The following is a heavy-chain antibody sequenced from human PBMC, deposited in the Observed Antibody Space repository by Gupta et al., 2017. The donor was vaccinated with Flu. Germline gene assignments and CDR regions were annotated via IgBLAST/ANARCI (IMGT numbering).Heavy chain of an antibody. D-gene: IGHD3-10*01. J-gene: IGHJ4*02. CDR1: GFTFSNAW. CDR3: TTDHASGGKGEDPLWFGEFFDY. Sequence: EVQLVESGGGLVKPGGSLRLSCAASGFTFSNAWMSWVRQAPGKGLEWVGRIKSKTDGGTTDYAAPVKGRFTISRDDSKNTLYLQMNSLKTEDTAVYYCTTDHASGGKGEDPLWFGEFFDYWGQGTLVTVSS. CDR2: IKSKTDGGTT. V-gene: IGHV3-15*01.